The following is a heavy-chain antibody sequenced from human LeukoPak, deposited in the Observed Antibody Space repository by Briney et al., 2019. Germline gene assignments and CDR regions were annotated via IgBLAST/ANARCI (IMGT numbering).Heavy chain of an antibody. D-gene: IGHD2-2*01. CDR2: MHPNNGDT. CDR3: ARELIVLAPAVRRYNYYMDV. J-gene: IGHJ6*03. Sequence: GASVKVSCKASGYTFTSYNINWVRQAPGQGLEWMAWMHPNNGDTGYAQKFQDRVTVTSNTSISTAYMELRSLTSEDTAVYYCARELIVLAPAVRRYNYYMDVWGIGTTVSVSS. V-gene: IGHV1-8*03. CDR1: GYTFTSYN.